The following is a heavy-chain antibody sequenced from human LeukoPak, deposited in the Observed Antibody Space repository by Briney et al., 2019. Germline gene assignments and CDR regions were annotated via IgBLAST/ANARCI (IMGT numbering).Heavy chain of an antibody. Sequence: TGGSLRLSCAASGFTFSSYWMHWVRQAPGRGLVWVSRINSDGSNTDYADSVKGRFTISRDNAKNTLYLQMNSLRAEDTAVYYCARPPDILTGKNWFDPWGQGTLVTVSS. CDR1: GFTFSSYW. CDR3: ARPPDILTGKNWFDP. CDR2: INSDGSNT. D-gene: IGHD3-9*01. V-gene: IGHV3-74*01. J-gene: IGHJ5*02.